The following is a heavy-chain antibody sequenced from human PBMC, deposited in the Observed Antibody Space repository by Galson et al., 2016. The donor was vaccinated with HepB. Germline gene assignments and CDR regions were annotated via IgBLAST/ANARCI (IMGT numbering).Heavy chain of an antibody. CDR1: GFSFSSYA. V-gene: IGHV3-30-3*01. J-gene: IGHJ4*02. D-gene: IGHD4-17*01. CDR3: ARDRSLKNGDYEGDY. Sequence: SLRLSCAASGFSFSSYAMHWVRQAPGKGLEWVAVISYDGSKKYYTDSVKGRFTISRDNSKNTLYLQMNSLRTEDTAVYYCARDRSLKNGDYEGDYRGQGTLVTVSS. CDR2: ISYDGSKK.